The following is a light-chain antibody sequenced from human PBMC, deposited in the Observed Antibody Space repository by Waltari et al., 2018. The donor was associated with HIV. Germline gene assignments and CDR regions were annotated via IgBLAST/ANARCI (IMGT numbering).Light chain of an antibody. V-gene: IGLV1-44*01. CDR1: SSNLGTNT. CDR2: NNN. CDR3: AAWDDSLNGQVV. J-gene: IGLJ3*02. Sequence: QSVLTQPPSASGPPGQRVTISCSGSSSNLGTNTVSWYQQVPGTSPKLLIYNNNQRPSGVPDRFSGSKSGTSASLAITGLQSEDEADYHCAAWDDSLNGQVVFGGGTKLTVL.